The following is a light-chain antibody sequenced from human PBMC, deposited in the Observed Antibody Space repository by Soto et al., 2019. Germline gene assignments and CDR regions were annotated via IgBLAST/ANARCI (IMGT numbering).Light chain of an antibody. CDR3: QHYNSYSQA. CDR1: QTISSR. CDR2: KAS. V-gene: IGKV1-5*03. J-gene: IGKJ1*01. Sequence: EIQMTQSPSTLSLSLGERVTLTCRASQTISSRLAWYQQKPGQAPKLLIYKASTLTSGVPYRFSGSGSGTDFTLTISSLQPDDFATYYCQHYNSYSQAFGQGTKVDIK.